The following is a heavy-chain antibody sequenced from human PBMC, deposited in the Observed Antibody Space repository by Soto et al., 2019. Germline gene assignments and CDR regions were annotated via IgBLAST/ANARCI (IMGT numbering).Heavy chain of an antibody. CDR1: GWSFSGYY. Sequence: PSETLSLTCAVYGWSFSGYYWSWIRQPPGKGLEWIGEINHSGSTNYNPSLKSRVTISVDTSKNQFSLKLSSVTAADTAVYYCARGGYDFWSGYYTGWFDYWGQGTLVTVSS. CDR2: INHSGST. V-gene: IGHV4-34*01. CDR3: ARGGYDFWSGYYTGWFDY. J-gene: IGHJ4*02. D-gene: IGHD3-3*01.